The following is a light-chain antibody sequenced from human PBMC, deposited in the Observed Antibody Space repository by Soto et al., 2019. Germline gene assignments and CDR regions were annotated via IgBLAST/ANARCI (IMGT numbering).Light chain of an antibody. J-gene: IGKJ1*01. CDR1: QSIFYNSNNRSN. V-gene: IGKV4-1*01. CDR2: WAS. Sequence: DIVMTQSPDSLAVSLGERATINCKSSQSIFYNSNNRSNFDWHQQKPGQPPKLLIYWASIRESGVPDRFRGSGSGTDFTLTISSLQAEDVAVYYCQQCYITRTFGQGTKVEIK. CDR3: QQCYITRT.